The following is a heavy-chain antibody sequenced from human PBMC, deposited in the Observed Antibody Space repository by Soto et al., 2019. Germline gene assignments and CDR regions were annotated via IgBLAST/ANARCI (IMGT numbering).Heavy chain of an antibody. CDR2: IYYSGST. J-gene: IGHJ6*03. CDR1: GGSISSGGYY. CDR3: AHITMVRGVFYYYYYYMDV. D-gene: IGHD3-10*01. V-gene: IGHV4-31*03. Sequence: SETLSLTCTVSGGSISSGGYYWSWIRQHPGKGLEWIGYIYYSGSTYYNPSLKSRVTISVDTSKNQFSLKLSSVTAADTAVYYCAHITMVRGVFYYYYYYMDVWGKGTTVTVSS.